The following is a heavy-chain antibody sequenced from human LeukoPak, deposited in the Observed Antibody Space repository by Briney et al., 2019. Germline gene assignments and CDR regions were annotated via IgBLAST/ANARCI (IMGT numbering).Heavy chain of an antibody. CDR1: CRPITSSADH. J-gene: IGHJ4*02. D-gene: IGHD5-24*01. CDR2: IYYTGRA. CDR3: AARDLRGRVQVDY. Sequence: PSETLSLTWSVSCRPITSSADHASWFRQHPGKVLEWIGYIYYTGRAYYSPSLKSRVTISLDTSKNQFSLNLRSILTADTAAYYCAARDLRGRVQVDYWGQGTLVAVSS. V-gene: IGHV4-31*02.